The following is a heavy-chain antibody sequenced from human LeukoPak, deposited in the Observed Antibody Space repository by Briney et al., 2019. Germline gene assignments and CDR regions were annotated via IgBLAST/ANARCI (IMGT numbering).Heavy chain of an antibody. CDR3: ARAASRALDY. J-gene: IGHJ4*02. CDR2: IQSGGTT. Sequence: PGGSLRLSCAASGFTVSSDYMNWVRQAPGKGLEWVSVIQSGGTTYYADSVKGRFTISRDNAKNSLFLQMNSLRAEDTAVYYCARAASRALDYWGQGTLVTVSS. D-gene: IGHD2-15*01. V-gene: IGHV3-53*01. CDR1: GFTVSSDY.